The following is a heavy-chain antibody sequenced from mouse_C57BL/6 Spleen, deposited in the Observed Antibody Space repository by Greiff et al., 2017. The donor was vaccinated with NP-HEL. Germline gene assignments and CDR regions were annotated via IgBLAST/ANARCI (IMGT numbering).Heavy chain of an antibody. V-gene: IGHV5-17*01. J-gene: IGHJ4*01. CDR3: AMDYDGDY. D-gene: IGHD2-4*01. CDR2: ISSGSSTI. CDR1: GFTFSDYG. Sequence: EVKLMESGGGLVKPGGSLKLSCAASGFTFSDYGMHWVRQAPEKGLEWVAYISSGSSTIYYADTVKGRFTISRDNAKNTLFLQMTSLRSEDTAMYYCAMDYDGDYWGQGTSVPVSS.